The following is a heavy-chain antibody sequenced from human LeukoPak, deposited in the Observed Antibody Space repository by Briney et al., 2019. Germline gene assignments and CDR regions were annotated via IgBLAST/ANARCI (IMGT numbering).Heavy chain of an antibody. J-gene: IGHJ4*02. CDR2: IYYSGGT. D-gene: IGHD3-10*01. CDR1: GGSISSYY. Sequence: SETLSLTCTVFGGSISSYYWSWIRQPPGKGLEWIGYIYYSGGTNYNPSLKSRVTISVDTSKNQFSLKLSSVTAADTAVYYCARVGHRFGDLERGQGTLVTVSS. V-gene: IGHV4-59*01. CDR3: ARVGHRFGDLE.